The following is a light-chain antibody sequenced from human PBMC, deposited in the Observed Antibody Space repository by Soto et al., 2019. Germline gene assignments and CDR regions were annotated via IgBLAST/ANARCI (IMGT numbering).Light chain of an antibody. V-gene: IGLV2-14*01. J-gene: IGLJ1*01. CDR3: SSYTSSSFYV. Sequence: QSALTQPASVSGSPGQSITISCTGTSSDVGGYNYVSWYQQHPGKAPKLMIYDVSNRPSGVSNRCSGSKSGNTASLTSSGLQAEDEADYYCSSYTSSSFYVFGTGTKVTVL. CDR2: DVS. CDR1: SSDVGGYNY.